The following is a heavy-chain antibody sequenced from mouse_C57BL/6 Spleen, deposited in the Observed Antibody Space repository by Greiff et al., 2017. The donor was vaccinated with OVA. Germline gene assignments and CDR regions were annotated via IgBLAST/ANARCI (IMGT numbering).Heavy chain of an antibody. D-gene: IGHD1-1*01. Sequence: EVQLVESGPELVKPGASVKISCKASGYSFTGYYMHWVKQSHGHILDWIGYLYPYNGVSSYNQKFKGKATLTVDKSSSTAYMELRSLTSEDSAVYYCARGPTVVATDWGQGTTLTVSS. CDR3: ARGPTVVATD. CDR2: LYPYNGVS. CDR1: GYSFTGYY. V-gene: IGHV1-31*01. J-gene: IGHJ2*01.